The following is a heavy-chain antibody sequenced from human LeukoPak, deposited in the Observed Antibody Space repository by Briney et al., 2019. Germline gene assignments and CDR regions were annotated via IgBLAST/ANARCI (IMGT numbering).Heavy chain of an antibody. CDR3: AKLGYPDY. Sequence: GGSLRLSCAASGFTFSSYGMHWVRQAPGKGLEWVAVISYDGSNKYYADSVKGRFTISRGNSKNTLYLQMNSLRAEDTAVYYCAKLGYPDYWGQGTLVTVSS. D-gene: IGHD6-25*01. V-gene: IGHV3-30*18. J-gene: IGHJ4*02. CDR1: GFTFSSYG. CDR2: ISYDGSNK.